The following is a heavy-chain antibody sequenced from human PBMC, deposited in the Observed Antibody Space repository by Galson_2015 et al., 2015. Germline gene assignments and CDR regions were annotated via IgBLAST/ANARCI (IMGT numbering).Heavy chain of an antibody. V-gene: IGHV4-39*01. CDR2: IYYSGST. CDR3: VRREIVATIDY. CDR1: GGSITSSTYY. J-gene: IGHJ4*02. D-gene: IGHD5-12*01. Sequence: ETLSLTCTVSGGSITSSTYYWGWIRQPPGKGLEWIGSIYYSGSTYYNPSLKSRVTISVDTSKNQFSLRLSSVTAADTAVYYCVRREIVATIDYWGQGTLVTVSS.